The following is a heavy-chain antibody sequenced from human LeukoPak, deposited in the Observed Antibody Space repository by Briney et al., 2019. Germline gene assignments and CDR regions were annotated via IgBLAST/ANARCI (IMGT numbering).Heavy chain of an antibody. D-gene: IGHD3-10*01. CDR3: ARDNSLLWFGELSYFDY. CDR1: GFTFSSYA. J-gene: IGHJ4*02. V-gene: IGHV3-21*01. CDR2: ISSGSSFM. Sequence: GGSLRLSCAASGFTFSSYAMSWVRQAPGKGLEWVSSISSGSSFMYYADSVKGRFTISRDNAKNSLYLQMNSLRAKDTALYYCARDNSLLWFGELSYFDYWGQGTLVTVSS.